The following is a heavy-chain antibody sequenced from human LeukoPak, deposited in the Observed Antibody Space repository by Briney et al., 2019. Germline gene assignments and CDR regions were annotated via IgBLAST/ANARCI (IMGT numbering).Heavy chain of an antibody. V-gene: IGHV3-66*01. D-gene: IGHD4-17*01. J-gene: IGHJ3*02. CDR1: GFTVSGNY. Sequence: PGGSLRLSCAASGFTVSGNYMSWVRQAPGNGLEWVSVIFGGGSTYYADSVKGRFTISRDTSKNTLYLQMNSLRAEDTAMYYCARGATVTDLAFDIWGQGTMVTVSS. CDR2: IFGGGST. CDR3: ARGATVTDLAFDI.